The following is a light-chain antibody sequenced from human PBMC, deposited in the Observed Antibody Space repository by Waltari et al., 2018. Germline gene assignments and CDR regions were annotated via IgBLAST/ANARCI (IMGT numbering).Light chain of an antibody. CDR2: WAS. Sequence: DIVMTQSPDSLAVYLGERAAITCKSRQSVLYSSNNKNYLAWYQQKPGQPPKLLMYWASTRESGVPDRFSGSGSGTDFTLTISSLQAEDVAVYYCQQYYSTPPTFGQGTKVEIK. J-gene: IGKJ1*01. CDR3: QQYYSTPPT. V-gene: IGKV4-1*01. CDR1: QSVLYSSNNKNY.